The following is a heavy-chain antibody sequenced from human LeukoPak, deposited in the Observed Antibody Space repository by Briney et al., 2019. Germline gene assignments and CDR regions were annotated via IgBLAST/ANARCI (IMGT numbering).Heavy chain of an antibody. D-gene: IGHD3-3*01. CDR2: INPSGGST. CDR1: GYTFTSYY. V-gene: IGHV1-46*01. CDR3: ARVSGFLEWYNYGYFDY. J-gene: IGHJ4*02. Sequence: GASVKVSCKASGYTFTSYYMHWVRQAPGQGLEWMGIINPSGGSTSYAQKFQGRVTMTRDTSTSTVYMELSSLRSEDTAVYYCARVSGFLEWYNYGYFDYWGQGTLVTVPS.